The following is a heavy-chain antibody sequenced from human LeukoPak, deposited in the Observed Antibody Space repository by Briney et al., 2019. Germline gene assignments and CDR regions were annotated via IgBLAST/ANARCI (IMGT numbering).Heavy chain of an antibody. J-gene: IGHJ4*02. D-gene: IGHD2-2*01. CDR1: GFTFGSSS. CDR2: ISSSSSTV. Sequence: GGSLRLSCAASGFTFGSSSMNWVRQAPGKGLKWVSYISSSSSTVYYADSVRGRFTITRDNAKNSLYLHMNSLRAEDTALYYCARLCSTTNCSDWGQGTRVTVSS. V-gene: IGHV3-48*01. CDR3: ARLCSTTNCSD.